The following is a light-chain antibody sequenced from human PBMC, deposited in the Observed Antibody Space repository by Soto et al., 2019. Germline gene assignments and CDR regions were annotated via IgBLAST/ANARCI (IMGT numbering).Light chain of an antibody. CDR1: QTITTF. J-gene: IGKJ2*01. CDR2: AAS. Sequence: DIQLTQSPSSLSASVGDRVTITYRASQTITTFLHWYRQTPGKAPDLLVYAASSLQSGVSSRFSGSGSGTDFTLTISSLQPEDFATFYCQQTSSTPPTFGQGTTLEIK. CDR3: QQTSSTPPT. V-gene: IGKV1-39*01.